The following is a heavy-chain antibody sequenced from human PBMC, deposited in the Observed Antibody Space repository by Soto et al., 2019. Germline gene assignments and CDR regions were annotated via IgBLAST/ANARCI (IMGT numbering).Heavy chain of an antibody. CDR2: IYWDDDK. CDR1: GFSLSSTRVA. V-gene: IGHV2-5*02. D-gene: IGHD6-19*01. CDR3: AHSVVAGLGYYFDY. Sequence: QITLKESGPTLVKPTQTLTLTCTFSGFSLSSTRVAVGWIRQPPGKALEWLALIYWDDDKRYSPFLKSRLTNTKDTSKNQMVLTMTNMDPVDTATYYCAHSVVAGLGYYFDYWGQGTLVTVSS. J-gene: IGHJ4*02.